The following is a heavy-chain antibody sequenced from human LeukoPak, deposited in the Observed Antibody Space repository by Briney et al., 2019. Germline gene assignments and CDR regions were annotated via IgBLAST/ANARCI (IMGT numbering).Heavy chain of an antibody. CDR1: GGSISSGGYS. CDR3: ARAKYYYGSGSYYNWFDP. D-gene: IGHD3-10*01. J-gene: IGHJ5*02. Sequence: SQTLSLTCAVSGGSISSGGYSWSWIRQPPGKGLEWIGYIYYSGSTYYNPSLKSRVTISVDTSKNQFSLKLSSVTAADTAVYYCARAKYYYGSGSYYNWFDPWGQGTLVTVSS. CDR2: IYYSGST. V-gene: IGHV4-31*11.